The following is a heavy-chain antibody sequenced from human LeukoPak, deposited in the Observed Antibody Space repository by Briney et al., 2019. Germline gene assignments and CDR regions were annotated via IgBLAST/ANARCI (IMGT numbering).Heavy chain of an antibody. D-gene: IGHD2-21*02. V-gene: IGHV3-74*01. CDR2: INSDGSST. CDR1: GFTFSSYS. J-gene: IGHJ6*02. Sequence: GGSLRLSCAASGFTFSSYSMNWVRQAPGKGLVWVSRINSDGSSTSYADSVKGRFTISRDNAKNTPYLQMNSLRAEDTAVYYCARERVVVTAIEDCYYGMDVWGQGTTVTVSS. CDR3: ARERVVVTAIEDCYYGMDV.